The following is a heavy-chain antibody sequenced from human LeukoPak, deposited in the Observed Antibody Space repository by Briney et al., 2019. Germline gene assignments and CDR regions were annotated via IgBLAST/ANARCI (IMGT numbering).Heavy chain of an antibody. J-gene: IGHJ4*02. CDR1: GFTFSSYA. CDR3: AKAKYCSAGTCYFDY. V-gene: IGHV3-23*01. D-gene: IGHD2-15*01. CDR2: ITASGDST. Sequence: PGGSLPLSCAASGFTFSSYALSWVRQAPGKGLEWVSTITASGDSTYYADSVKGRLTISRDNSKNTLYLQMSSLRAEDTALYYCAKAKYCSAGTCYFDYWGQGTLVTVSS.